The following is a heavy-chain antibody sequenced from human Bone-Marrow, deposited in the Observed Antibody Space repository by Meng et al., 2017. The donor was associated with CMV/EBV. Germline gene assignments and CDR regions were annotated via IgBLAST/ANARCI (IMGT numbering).Heavy chain of an antibody. CDR3: ARGLIAARLDY. CDR1: GFTFSSYG. Sequence: GESLKISCAASGFTFSSYGMHWVRQAPGKGLEWVAVIWYDGSNKYYADSVKGRFTISRDNSKNTLYLQMNSLRAEDTAVYYCARGLIAARLDYWGQGTLVTVYS. V-gene: IGHV3-33*01. CDR2: IWYDGSNK. D-gene: IGHD6-6*01. J-gene: IGHJ4*02.